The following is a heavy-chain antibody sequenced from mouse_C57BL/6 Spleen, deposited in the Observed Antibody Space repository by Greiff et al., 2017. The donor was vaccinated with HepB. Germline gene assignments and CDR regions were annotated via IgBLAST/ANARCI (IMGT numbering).Heavy chain of an antibody. CDR3: TRWDSSGYLYYFDY. Sequence: VQLQQSGAELVRPGASVTLSCKASGYTFTDYEMHWVKQTPVHGLEWIGAIDPETGGTAHNQKFKGKAILTADKSSSTAYMELRSLTSEDSAVYYCTRWDSSGYLYYFDYWGQGTTLTVSS. CDR1: GYTFTDYE. D-gene: IGHD3-2*02. J-gene: IGHJ2*01. CDR2: IDPETGGT. V-gene: IGHV1-15*01.